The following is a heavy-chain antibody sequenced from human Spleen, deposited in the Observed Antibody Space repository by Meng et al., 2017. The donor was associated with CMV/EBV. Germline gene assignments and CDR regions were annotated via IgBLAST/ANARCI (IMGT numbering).Heavy chain of an antibody. D-gene: IGHD1-26*01. CDR3: ARSTLGATGNTFDH. V-gene: IGHV4-34*01. J-gene: IGHJ4*02. Sequence: AVYGGSISGYYCSWIRKSPEKGLEWIGEITHSGGANYNPSLKSRVTISLDTSKDQLSLRLNSVTAADTAVYYCARSTLGATGNTFDHWGQGTLVTVSS. CDR1: GGSISGYY. CDR2: ITHSGGA.